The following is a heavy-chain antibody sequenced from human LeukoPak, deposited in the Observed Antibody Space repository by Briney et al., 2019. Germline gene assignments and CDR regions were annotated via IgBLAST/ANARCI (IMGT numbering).Heavy chain of an antibody. CDR2: IRYDGSNK. V-gene: IGHV3-30*02. CDR3: AKVQSPSTSKYYYYYCMDV. Sequence: PGGSLRLSCAASGFTFSSYGMHWVRQAPGKGLEWVAFIRYDGSNKYYADSVKGRFTISRDNSKNTLYLQMNSLRAEDTAVYYCAKVQSPSTSKYYYYYCMDVWGKGTTVTVSS. CDR1: GFTFSSYG. D-gene: IGHD2/OR15-2a*01. J-gene: IGHJ6*03.